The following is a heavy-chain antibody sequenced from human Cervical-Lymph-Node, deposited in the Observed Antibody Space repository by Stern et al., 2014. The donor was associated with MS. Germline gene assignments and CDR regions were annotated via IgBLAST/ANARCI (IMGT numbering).Heavy chain of an antibody. CDR1: GGSFSGYY. CDR3: ARGPRKTVTPDWYFDL. V-gene: IGHV4-34*01. D-gene: IGHD4-17*01. J-gene: IGHJ2*01. CDR2: INHSGST. Sequence: QVQLQQWGAGLLKPSETLSLTCAVYGGSFSGYYWSWIRQPPGKGLERIGEINHSGSTNSTPSPKSRVTIAVDTSKNQFALKRSSVTAADTAVYYCARGPRKTVTPDWYFDLWGRGTLVTVSS.